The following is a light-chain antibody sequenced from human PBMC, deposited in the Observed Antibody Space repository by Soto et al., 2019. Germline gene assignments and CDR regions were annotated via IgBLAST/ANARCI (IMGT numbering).Light chain of an antibody. CDR3: QQYNSYWT. CDR2: DAS. J-gene: IGKJ1*01. V-gene: IGKV1-5*01. Sequence: DIQMTQSPSTLSASVGDRITITCRASQSVSTWLAWYQQKPGKAPKVLIYDASSLARGVPSRFGGSGSGTKFTLTISSLQTDDIATYYCQQYNSYWTFGQGTKVEIK. CDR1: QSVSTW.